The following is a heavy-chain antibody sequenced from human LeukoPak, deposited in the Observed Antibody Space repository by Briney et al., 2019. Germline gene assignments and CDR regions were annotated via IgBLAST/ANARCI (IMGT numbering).Heavy chain of an antibody. CDR1: GGSSSGYY. CDR2: INHSGST. Sequence: SSETLSLTCAVYGGSSSGYYWSWIRQPPGKGLEWIGEINHSGSTNYNPSLKSRVTISVDTSKNQFSLKLSSVTAADTAVYYCARGLGGWGQGTLVTVSS. D-gene: IGHD3-10*01. CDR3: ARGLGG. V-gene: IGHV4-34*01. J-gene: IGHJ4*02.